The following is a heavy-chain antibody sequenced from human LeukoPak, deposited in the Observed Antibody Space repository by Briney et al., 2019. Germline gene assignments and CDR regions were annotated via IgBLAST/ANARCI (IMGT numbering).Heavy chain of an antibody. CDR1: GFSFRTHP. CDR3: ARVTVGGPGDYYMDV. Sequence: GGSLRLSCAASGFSFRTHPMHWVRQAPGKGLEWVAVIANDGNNKYYADSVRGRFTISSDNTNNTLYLLMNSLRPNDTSIYYCARVTVGGPGDYYMDVWGKGTTVTVSS. CDR2: IANDGNNK. J-gene: IGHJ6*03. D-gene: IGHD1-26*01. V-gene: IGHV3-30-3*01.